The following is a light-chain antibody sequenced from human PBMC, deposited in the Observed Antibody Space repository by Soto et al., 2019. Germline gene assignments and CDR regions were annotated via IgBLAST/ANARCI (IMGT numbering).Light chain of an antibody. V-gene: IGKV2-30*02. CDR2: KVS. CDR3: MQGTHWPIS. Sequence: DVAMTQSQLSLPVTLGQPASISCRSNQSLVHSDGIAYFSWFQQRPGRSPRRLIYKVSNRDSGVPARFSGSGSGTDFALKISRVEAEDVGVYYCMQGTHWPISFGQGTRLAIK. CDR1: QSLVHSDGIAY. J-gene: IGKJ5*01.